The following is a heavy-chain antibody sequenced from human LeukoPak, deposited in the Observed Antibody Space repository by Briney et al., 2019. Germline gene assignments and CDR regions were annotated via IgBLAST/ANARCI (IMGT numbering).Heavy chain of an antibody. J-gene: IGHJ6*03. CDR2: IKQDGGEK. CDR1: GFTFSSYW. V-gene: IGHV3-7*01. Sequence: GGSLRLSCAGSGFTFSSYWMSWVRQAPGKGLEWVANIKQDGGEKYSVDSVKGRFTISRDNAKNSLYLQMNSLRAEDTAVYYCARVRGWQLARYYYMDVWGKGTTVTVSS. D-gene: IGHD6-6*01. CDR3: ARVRGWQLARYYYMDV.